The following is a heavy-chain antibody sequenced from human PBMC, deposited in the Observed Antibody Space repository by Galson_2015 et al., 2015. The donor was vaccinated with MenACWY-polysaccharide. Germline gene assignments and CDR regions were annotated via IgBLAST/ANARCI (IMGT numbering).Heavy chain of an antibody. CDR3: ARESSRIVFHAFDI. CDR1: GFTFRSSW. J-gene: IGHJ3*02. CDR2: IKNVGSTK. D-gene: IGHD6-19*01. V-gene: IGHV3-33*01. Sequence: SLRLSCAASGFTFRSSWMHWVRQAPGKGLEWVARIKNVGSTKAYADSVKGRFTISRDNSKNTLYLEMNSLRAEDTAVYYCARESSRIVFHAFDIWGQGTMVTVSS.